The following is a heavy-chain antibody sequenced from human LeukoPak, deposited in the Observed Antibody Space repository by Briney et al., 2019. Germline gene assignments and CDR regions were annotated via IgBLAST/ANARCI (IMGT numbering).Heavy chain of an antibody. CDR3: ARVIAARIYYYYYYMDV. Sequence: SETLSLTCAVYGGSFSGYYWSWIRQPPGKGLEWIGEINHSGSTNYNPSLKSRVTISVDTSKNQFSLKPSSVTAADTAAYYCARVIAARIYYYYYYMDVWGKGTTVTVSS. J-gene: IGHJ6*03. CDR2: INHSGST. CDR1: GGSFSGYY. V-gene: IGHV4-34*01. D-gene: IGHD6-6*01.